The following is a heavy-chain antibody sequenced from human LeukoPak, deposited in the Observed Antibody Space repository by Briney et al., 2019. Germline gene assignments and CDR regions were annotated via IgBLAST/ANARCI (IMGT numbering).Heavy chain of an antibody. CDR1: GGSISSYY. D-gene: IGHD3-10*01. Sequence: SETLSLTCTVSGGSISSYYWSWIRQPRGKGLEWIGYIYYSGSTNYNPSLKSRVTISVDTSKNQFSLKLSSVTAADTAVYYCARGPYGSGSPTDYWGQGTLVTVSS. J-gene: IGHJ4*02. V-gene: IGHV4-59*01. CDR2: IYYSGST. CDR3: ARGPYGSGSPTDY.